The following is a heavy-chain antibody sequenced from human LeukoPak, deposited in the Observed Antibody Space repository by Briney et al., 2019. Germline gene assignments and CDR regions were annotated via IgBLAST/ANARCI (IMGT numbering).Heavy chain of an antibody. J-gene: IGHJ4*02. CDR2: IWADGAP. D-gene: IGHD3-22*01. CDR3: ARGRDSRGYQFMGFDS. Sequence: SETLSLTCTVSGGSISSGNYYWSWIRQPTGKGLEWIGRIWADGAPTYRPSLKSRVTISVDTSKNQFSLRLSSVTAADTAVYYCARGRDSRGYQFMGFDSWGQGTLVTVSS. V-gene: IGHV4-61*02. CDR1: GGSISSGNYY.